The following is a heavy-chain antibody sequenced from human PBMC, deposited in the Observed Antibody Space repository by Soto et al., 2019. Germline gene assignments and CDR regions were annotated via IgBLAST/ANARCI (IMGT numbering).Heavy chain of an antibody. CDR2: THYRSKWYN. J-gene: IGHJ5*02. CDR3: ARDRLNYDYIWGSYPMGWFDP. Sequence: SQTLSLTCAISGDSVSSNSAAWNWIRQSPSRGLEWLGRTHYRSKWYNDYAVSVKSRITINPDTSKNQFSLQLNSVTPEDTAVYYCARDRLNYDYIWGSYPMGWFDPWGQGTLVTVSS. CDR1: GDSVSSNSAA. V-gene: IGHV6-1*01. D-gene: IGHD3-16*02.